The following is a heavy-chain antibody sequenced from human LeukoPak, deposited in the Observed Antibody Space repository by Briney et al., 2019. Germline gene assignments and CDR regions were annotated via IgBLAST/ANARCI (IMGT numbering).Heavy chain of an antibody. J-gene: IGHJ3*02. CDR1: GFTFSSYG. Sequence: GGSQRLSCAASGFTFSSYGMHWVRQAPGKGLEWVAFIRYDGSNKYYADSVKGRFTISRDNSKNTLYLQMNSLRAEDTAVYYCAKSGQLGSFDIWGQGTMVTVSS. D-gene: IGHD5-24*01. CDR2: IRYDGSNK. CDR3: AKSGQLGSFDI. V-gene: IGHV3-30*02.